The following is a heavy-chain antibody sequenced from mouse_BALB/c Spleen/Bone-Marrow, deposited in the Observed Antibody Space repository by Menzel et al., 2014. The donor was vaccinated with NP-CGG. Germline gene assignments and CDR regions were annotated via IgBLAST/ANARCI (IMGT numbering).Heavy chain of an antibody. CDR3: AREGCDYGWFAY. CDR2: IYPGDGDT. J-gene: IGHJ3*01. CDR1: GYAFSSYW. V-gene: IGHV1-80*01. D-gene: IGHD2-4*01. Sequence: VKLQESGAELVRPGSSVKISCKASGYAFSSYWMNWVKQRPGQGLEWIGQIYPGDGDTNYNGKFKGKATLTADKSSSTGYMQLSSLTSEDAAVYFCAREGCDYGWFAYWGQGTLVTVSA.